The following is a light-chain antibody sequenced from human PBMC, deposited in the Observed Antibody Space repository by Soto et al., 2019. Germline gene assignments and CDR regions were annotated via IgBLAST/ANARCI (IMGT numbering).Light chain of an antibody. V-gene: IGLV2-14*01. CDR1: SSDVGGYNY. CDR3: SSYTRSSTWV. Sequence: ALTQPASVSGSPGQSITISCTGTSSDVGGYNYVSWYQQHPGKAPKLMIYDVSNRPSGVSNRFSGSKSGNTASLTISGLQAEDEADYYCSSYTRSSTWVFGGGTKVTVL. CDR2: DVS. J-gene: IGLJ3*02.